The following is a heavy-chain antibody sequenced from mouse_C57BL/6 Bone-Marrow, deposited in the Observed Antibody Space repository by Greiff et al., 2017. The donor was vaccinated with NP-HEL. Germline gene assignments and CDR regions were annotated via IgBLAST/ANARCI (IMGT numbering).Heavy chain of an antibody. CDR2: FYPRSGNI. CDR3: APYYYGSSDGDAMDY. V-gene: IGHV1-81*01. CDR1: GYTFTSYG. Sequence: QVQLQQSGAELARPGASVKLSCKASGYTFTSYGISWVKQRTGQGLEWIGEFYPRSGNIYYNEKFKGKATLTADKSSSTAYMELRSLKSEDSAVYYCAPYYYGSSDGDAMDYWGQGTSVTVSS. J-gene: IGHJ4*01. D-gene: IGHD1-1*01.